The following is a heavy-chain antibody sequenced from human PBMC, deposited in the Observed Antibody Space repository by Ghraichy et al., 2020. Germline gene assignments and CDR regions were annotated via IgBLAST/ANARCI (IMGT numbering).Heavy chain of an antibody. D-gene: IGHD1-26*01. Sequence: GGSLRLSCAASGFTFAGYAMSWVRQAPGKGLEWVSAISGFGGSTYYADSVKGRFTISRDNSKNTLYLQMNSLRVEDTAVYYCAKGGREGYWGQGTLVTVSS. CDR3: AKGGREGY. J-gene: IGHJ4*02. V-gene: IGHV3-23*01. CDR1: GFTFAGYA. CDR2: ISGFGGST.